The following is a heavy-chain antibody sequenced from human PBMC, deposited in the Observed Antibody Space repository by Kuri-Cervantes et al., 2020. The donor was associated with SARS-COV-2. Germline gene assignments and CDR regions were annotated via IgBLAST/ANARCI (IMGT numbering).Heavy chain of an antibody. D-gene: IGHD2-2*01. CDR2: INPSGGST. CDR3: AMVPAANVVAY. V-gene: IGHV1-46*01. J-gene: IGHJ4*02. CDR1: GYTFTSYY. Sequence: ASVKVSCKASGYTFTSYYMHWVRQAPGQGLEWMGIINPSGGSTSYAQKFQGRVTMTRDTSTSTVYMELSSLRSEDTAVYYCAMVPAANVVAYWGQGTLVTVSS.